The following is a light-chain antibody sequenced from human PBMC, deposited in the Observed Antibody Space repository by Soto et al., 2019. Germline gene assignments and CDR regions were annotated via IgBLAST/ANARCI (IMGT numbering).Light chain of an antibody. CDR3: CSYAGNNAVV. CDR1: SSNVGSYNF. CDR2: EVS. J-gene: IGLJ3*02. Sequence: QLVLTQPASVSGSRGQSITISCTGTSSNVGSYNFVSWYRQYPGKAPELIIYEVSQRPSTFFNRFSGSKSGNTASLTISGLQSDDEADYYCCSYAGNNAVVFGGGTKLTVL. V-gene: IGLV2-23*02.